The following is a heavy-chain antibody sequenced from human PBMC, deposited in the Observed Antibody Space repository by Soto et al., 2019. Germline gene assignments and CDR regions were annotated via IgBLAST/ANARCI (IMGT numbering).Heavy chain of an antibody. CDR2: IIPIFGTA. D-gene: IGHD6-13*01. V-gene: IGHV1-69*01. J-gene: IGHJ6*02. CDR3: ARGGPGYSSSWVPHQKYGMDV. Sequence: QVQLVQSGAEVKKPGSSVKVSCKASGGTFSSYAISWVRQAPGQGLEWMGGIIPIFGTANYAQKFQGRVTITADESTSTAYMELSSLRSEDTAVYYCARGGPGYSSSWVPHQKYGMDVWGQGTTVTVSS. CDR1: GGTFSSYA.